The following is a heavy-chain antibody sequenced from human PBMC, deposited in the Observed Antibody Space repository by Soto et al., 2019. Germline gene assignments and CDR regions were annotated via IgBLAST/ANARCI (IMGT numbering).Heavy chain of an antibody. V-gene: IGHV3-30-3*01. Sequence: SGGSLRLSCVASGFNFNNYNLHWVRQAPSNSLESVAVISFDGTTDYYADSVKGRFTVSRDNFKNILSLQMDSLRPEDTAVYCCARDNRDCSAFNCYNPGRVFGLDVWGQGTTVTVSS. CDR1: GFNFNNYN. J-gene: IGHJ6*02. CDR3: ARDNRDCSAFNCYNPGRVFGLDV. CDR2: ISFDGTTD. D-gene: IGHD2-15*01.